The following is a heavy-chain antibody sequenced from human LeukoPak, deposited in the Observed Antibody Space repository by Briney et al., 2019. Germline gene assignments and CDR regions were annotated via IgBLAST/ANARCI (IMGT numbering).Heavy chain of an antibody. CDR1: GFTFSNAW. V-gene: IGHV3-15*01. J-gene: IGHJ3*02. D-gene: IGHD6-13*01. CDR2: IKSKTDGGTT. CDR3: AKDLPGIAAAGSDAFDI. Sequence: GGSLRLSCAASGFTFSNAWMSWVCQAPGKGLEWVGRIKSKTDGGTTDYAAPVKGRFTISRDDSKNTLYLQMNSLRAEDTAVYYCAKDLPGIAAAGSDAFDIWGQGTMVTVSS.